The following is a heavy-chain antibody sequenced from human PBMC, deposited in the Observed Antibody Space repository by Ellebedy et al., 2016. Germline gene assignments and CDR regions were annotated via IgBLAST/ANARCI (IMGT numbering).Heavy chain of an antibody. D-gene: IGHD1-1*01. Sequence: GGSLRLSXAASGFTFSSYSMNWVRQAPGKGLEWVSYISSSSSTIYYADSVKGRFTISRDNAKNSLYLQMNSLRAEDTAVYYCARDLQDVRRYYYYGMDVWGQGTTVTVSS. J-gene: IGHJ6*02. CDR3: ARDLQDVRRYYYYGMDV. V-gene: IGHV3-48*01. CDR2: ISSSSSTI. CDR1: GFTFSSYS.